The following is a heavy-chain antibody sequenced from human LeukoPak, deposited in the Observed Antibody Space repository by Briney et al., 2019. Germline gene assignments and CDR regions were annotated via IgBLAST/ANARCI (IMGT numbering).Heavy chain of an antibody. CDR1: GGSINRYY. Sequence: SETLSLTCTVSGGSINRYYWSWIRHHPGQGLDWIGYIPFSGSTNYNPSLKSRVTMSVGTSKNQFSLKLSSVTAADTAVYYCARRSSSEYYFDYWGQGTLVTVSS. J-gene: IGHJ4*02. D-gene: IGHD6-6*01. CDR2: IPFSGST. CDR3: ARRSSSEYYFDY. V-gene: IGHV4-59*08.